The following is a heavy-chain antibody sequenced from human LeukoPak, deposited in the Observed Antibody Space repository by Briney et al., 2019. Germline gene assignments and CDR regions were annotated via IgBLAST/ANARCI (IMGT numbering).Heavy chain of an antibody. CDR1: GYSNSSGYY. V-gene: IGHV4-38-2*01. CDR3: ARSSRPTRYYYMDV. CDR2: IYHSGST. Sequence: SQTLSLTCAVSGYSNSSGYYWGWIRHPPGKGLEWIGSIYHSGSTYYNPSLKSRVTISVDTSKNQFSLKLSSVTAADTAVYYCARSSRPTRYYYMDVWGKGTTVTVSS. J-gene: IGHJ6*03.